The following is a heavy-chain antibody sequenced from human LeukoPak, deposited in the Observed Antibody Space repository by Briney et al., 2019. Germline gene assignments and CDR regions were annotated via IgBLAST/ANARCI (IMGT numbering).Heavy chain of an antibody. J-gene: IGHJ5*02. CDR3: ARDLGYYDSSGLAGWFDP. V-gene: IGHV4-31*03. Sequence: SETLSLTCTVSSGSISSGGYYWSWIRQHPGKGLEWIGYIYYSGSTYYNPSLKSRVTISVDTSKNQFSLKLSSVTAADTAVYYCARDLGYYDSSGLAGWFDPWGQGTLVTVSS. CDR1: SGSISSGGYY. CDR2: IYYSGST. D-gene: IGHD3-22*01.